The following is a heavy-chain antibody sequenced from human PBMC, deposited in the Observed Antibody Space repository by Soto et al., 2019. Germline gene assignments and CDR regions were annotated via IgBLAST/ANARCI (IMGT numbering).Heavy chain of an antibody. CDR2: ISSSSSTI. CDR1: GFTFSSYS. Sequence: GGSLRLSCAASGFTFSSYSMNWVRQAPGKGLERVSYISSSSSTIYYADSVKGRFTISRDNDKNSLYLQMNSLRDEDTAVYYCARESHADWYFDLWGCGTLVTVSS. CDR3: ARESHADWYFDL. J-gene: IGHJ2*01. V-gene: IGHV3-48*02.